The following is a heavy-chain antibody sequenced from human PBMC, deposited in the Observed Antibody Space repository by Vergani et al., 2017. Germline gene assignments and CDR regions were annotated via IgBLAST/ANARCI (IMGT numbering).Heavy chain of an antibody. CDR1: GFTFQAFA. V-gene: IGHV3-9*03. Sequence: VEAGGGLVQPGGSLRLSCTASGFTFQAFAFHWVRQVSGRGLEWVSGIDRNYGVKNGNSFEGRFSISRDNAKKAVFLQMNNLRAEDMALYYCAKDXDGGEWLFDGIDMWGQGTMVTVSS. J-gene: IGHJ3*02. CDR2: IDRNYGVK. D-gene: IGHD3-16*01. CDR3: AKDXDGGEWLFDGIDM.